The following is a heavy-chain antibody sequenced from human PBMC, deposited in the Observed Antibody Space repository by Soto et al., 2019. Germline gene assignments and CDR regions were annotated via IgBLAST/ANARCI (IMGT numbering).Heavy chain of an antibody. Sequence: EVQLVESGGGLVKPGESLRLSCTASGFTFSIAWMSWVRQAPGKGLEWVGRVKDKSDGGTTDFAAPVAGRFRISRDDSKNTIYLQMKSLQTEDTAVYYCVTRDADKPRRYFDLWGRGTLVTVSS. J-gene: IGHJ2*01. CDR3: VTRDADKPRRYFDL. CDR1: GFTFSIAW. CDR2: VKDKSDGGTT. V-gene: IGHV3-15*01. D-gene: IGHD2-2*01.